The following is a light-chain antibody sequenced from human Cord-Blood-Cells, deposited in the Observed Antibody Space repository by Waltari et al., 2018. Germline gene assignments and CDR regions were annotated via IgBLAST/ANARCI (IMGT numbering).Light chain of an antibody. Sequence: DIQMTQCPSSLSASLRARVTTTCRASQSISSYLTWYQQKPGKAPKLLIYAASSFQSGVPSRFSGSGSGTDFTLTISSLQPEDFATYYCQQSYSTPYTFGQGTKLEIK. CDR1: QSISSY. J-gene: IGKJ2*01. CDR2: AAS. CDR3: QQSYSTPYT. V-gene: IGKV1-39*01.